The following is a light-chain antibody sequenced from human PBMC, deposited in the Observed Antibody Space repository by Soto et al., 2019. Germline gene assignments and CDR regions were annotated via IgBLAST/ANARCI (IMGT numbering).Light chain of an antibody. CDR2: GAS. V-gene: IGKV3-20*01. J-gene: IGKJ4*01. CDR3: QQYGSSPLT. Sequence: ELVMTQSPATLSVSPGDRATLSCRASQSISSNLAWYQQKPGQAPRLLIYGASSRATGIPDRFSGSGSGTDFTLTISRLESEDFAVYHCQQYGSSPLTFGGGTKVDIK. CDR1: QSISSN.